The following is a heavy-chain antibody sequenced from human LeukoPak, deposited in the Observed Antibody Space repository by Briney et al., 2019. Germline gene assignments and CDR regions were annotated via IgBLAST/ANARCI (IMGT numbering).Heavy chain of an antibody. V-gene: IGHV3-30*18. Sequence: GRSLRLSCAASGFTLGSYGMHWVRQAPGKGLEWVASISYDGSNEYYGDSVKGRFSVSRDNSKNTLYLHMNSLRAEDTAVYYCAKEREMATRYYFDYWGQGTLVTVFS. CDR3: AKEREMATRYYFDY. CDR1: GFTLGSYG. D-gene: IGHD5-24*01. CDR2: ISYDGSNE. J-gene: IGHJ4*02.